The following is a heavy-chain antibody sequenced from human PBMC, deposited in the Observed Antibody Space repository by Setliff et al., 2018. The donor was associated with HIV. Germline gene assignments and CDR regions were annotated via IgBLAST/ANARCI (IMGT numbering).Heavy chain of an antibody. CDR1: GGSISSGDYY. Sequence: SETLSLTCTVSGGSISSGDYYWSWIRQPPGKGLEWIGYIYYSGSTYYNPSLKSRVTISVDTSKNQFSLKLSSVTAADTAVYYCARERGGLGGNYGNHFDYWGQGTQVTVSS. CDR3: ARERGGLGGNYGNHFDY. V-gene: IGHV4-30-4*08. CDR2: IYYSGST. J-gene: IGHJ4*02. D-gene: IGHD4-4*01.